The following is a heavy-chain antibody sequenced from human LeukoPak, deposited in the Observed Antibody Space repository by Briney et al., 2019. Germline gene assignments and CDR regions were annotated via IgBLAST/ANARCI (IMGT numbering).Heavy chain of an antibody. CDR1: GGTFSSYA. Sequence: GASVKVSCKASGGTFSSYAISWVRQAPGQGLEWMGGIIPIFGTANYAQKFQGRVAMTRDTSTSTVYLELSSLRSEDTAVYYCARGSSLSPFDYWGQGTLVTVSS. CDR2: IIPIFGTA. J-gene: IGHJ4*02. CDR3: ARGSSLSPFDY. D-gene: IGHD3-16*02. V-gene: IGHV1-69*05.